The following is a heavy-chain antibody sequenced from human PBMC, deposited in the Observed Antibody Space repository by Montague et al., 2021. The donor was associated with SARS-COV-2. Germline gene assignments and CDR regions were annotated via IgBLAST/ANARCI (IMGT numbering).Heavy chain of an antibody. J-gene: IGHJ5*02. Sequence: SETLSLTCTVSGGSVSGTSYYWAWIRQPPGKGLEWIVNIHHSGTTFYNLSLKSRVTISVDTSKNEVSLKLNSVTDADTAVYYCARQGGPAGKHWFDPWGQGTLVTVSS. CDR3: ARQGGPAGKHWFDP. D-gene: IGHD2-2*01. CDR2: IHHSGTT. V-gene: IGHV4-39*01. CDR1: GGSVSGTSYY.